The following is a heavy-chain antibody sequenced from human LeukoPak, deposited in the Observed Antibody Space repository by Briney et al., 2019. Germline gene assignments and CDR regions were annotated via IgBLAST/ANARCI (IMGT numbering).Heavy chain of an antibody. CDR3: ARWGVGADSFDY. CDR1: GGSISSSSYY. V-gene: IGHV4-39*07. CDR2: IYYSGST. D-gene: IGHD1-26*01. Sequence: PSETLSLTCTVSGGSISSSSYYWGWIRQPPGKGLEWIGSIYYSGSTYYNPSLKSRVTISVDTSKNQFSLKLSSVTAADTAVYYCARWGVGADSFDYWGQGTLVTVSS. J-gene: IGHJ4*02.